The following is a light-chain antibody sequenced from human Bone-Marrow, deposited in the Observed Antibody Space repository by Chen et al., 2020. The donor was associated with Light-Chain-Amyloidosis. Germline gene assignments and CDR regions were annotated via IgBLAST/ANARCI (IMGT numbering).Light chain of an antibody. V-gene: IGKV3-20*01. CDR1: QIISSNY. CDR3: QQYGTSPLT. J-gene: IGKJ4*01. CDR2: GSS. Sequence: EIVLTQSPGTLSLSPGEGANLSCRASQIISSNYLTWYQQKFGQAPRLLIYGSSSRATGIPDRFTGSGSGTDFTLTINRLEPEDFAMYYCQQYGTSPLTVGGGTKVEIK.